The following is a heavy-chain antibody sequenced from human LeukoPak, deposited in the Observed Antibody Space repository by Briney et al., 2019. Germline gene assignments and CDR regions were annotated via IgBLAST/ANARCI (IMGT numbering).Heavy chain of an antibody. CDR3: ARASYDFWSGYSRSWYFDL. CDR2: INPNGGST. J-gene: IGHJ2*01. D-gene: IGHD3-3*01. CDR1: GYTFTSYY. V-gene: IGHV1-46*01. Sequence: GASVKVSCKASGYTFTSYYMHWVRQAPGQGLEWMGIINPNGGSTSYAQKFQGRVTMTRDTSTSTVYMELSSLRSEDTAVYYCARASYDFWSGYSRSWYFDLWGRGTLVTVSS.